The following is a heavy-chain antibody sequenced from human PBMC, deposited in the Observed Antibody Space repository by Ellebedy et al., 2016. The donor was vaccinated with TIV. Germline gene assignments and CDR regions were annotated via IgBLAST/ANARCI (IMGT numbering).Heavy chain of an antibody. CDR2: ISAYTGNT. CDR3: ARDMVQGMVSRYLWYDY. J-gene: IGHJ4*02. CDR1: GYDFATYS. V-gene: IGHV1-18*01. D-gene: IGHD5/OR15-5a*01. Sequence: ASVKVSCKASGYDFATYSVSWVRQAPGQGLEWMGWISAYTGNTNYAQKFQGRVGLTTDISTSTAYMELRSLRSDDTAVYYCARDMVQGMVSRYLWYDYWGQGTLVTVSS.